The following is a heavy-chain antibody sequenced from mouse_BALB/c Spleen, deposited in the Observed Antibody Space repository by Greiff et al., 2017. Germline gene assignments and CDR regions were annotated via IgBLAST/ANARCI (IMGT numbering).Heavy chain of an antibody. J-gene: IGHJ3*01. Sequence: VKLVESGPGLVQPSQSLSITCTVSGFSLTSYGVHWVRQSPGKGLEWLGVIWSGGSTDYNAAFISRLSISKDNSKSQVFFKMNSLQANDTAIYYCAKTYRYDEAWFAYWGQGTLVTVSA. CDR2: IWSGGST. CDR3: AKTYRYDEAWFAY. D-gene: IGHD2-14*01. V-gene: IGHV2-2*02. CDR1: GFSLTSYG.